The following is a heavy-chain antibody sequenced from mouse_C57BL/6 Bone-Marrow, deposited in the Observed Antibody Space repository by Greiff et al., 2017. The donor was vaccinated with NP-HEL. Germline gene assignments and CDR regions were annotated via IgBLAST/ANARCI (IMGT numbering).Heavy chain of an antibody. Sequence: EVKLMESGGGLVQPGESLKLSCESNEYEFPSHDMSWVRKTPEKRLELVAAINSDGGSTYYPDTMERRFIISRDNTKKTLYLQMSSLRSEDTALYYCARALYYDYDVGNYFDYWGQGTTLTVSS. CDR2: INSDGGST. V-gene: IGHV5-2*01. J-gene: IGHJ2*01. D-gene: IGHD2-4*01. CDR3: ARALYYDYDVGNYFDY. CDR1: EYEFPSHD.